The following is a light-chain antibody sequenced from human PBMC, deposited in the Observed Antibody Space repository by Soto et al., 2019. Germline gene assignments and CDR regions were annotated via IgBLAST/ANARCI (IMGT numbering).Light chain of an antibody. CDR2: DVS. CDR1: SSDVGGYNY. CDR3: SSYTSSSTHNYV. Sequence: QSVLTQPASVSGSPVQSITISCTGTSSDVGGYNYVSWYQQHPGKAPKLMIYDVSNRPSGVSNRFSGSKSGNTASLTISGLQAEDEADYYCSSYTSSSTHNYVFGTGTKVTVL. V-gene: IGLV2-14*01. J-gene: IGLJ1*01.